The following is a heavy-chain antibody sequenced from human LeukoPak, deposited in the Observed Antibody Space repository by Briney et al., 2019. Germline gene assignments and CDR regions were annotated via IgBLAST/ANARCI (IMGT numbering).Heavy chain of an antibody. J-gene: IGHJ3*02. CDR2: ITTRTTY. CDR3: ARERVTTTAFDI. Sequence: GGSLRLSCAASGFTFTSFALTWVRQAPGKGLEWVSSITTRTTYFIDPVKGRFTISRDNAENSLYLQMNRLRAEDTAVYYCARERVTTTAFDIWGQGTTVTVSS. V-gene: IGHV3-21*01. D-gene: IGHD5-12*01. CDR1: GFTFTSFA.